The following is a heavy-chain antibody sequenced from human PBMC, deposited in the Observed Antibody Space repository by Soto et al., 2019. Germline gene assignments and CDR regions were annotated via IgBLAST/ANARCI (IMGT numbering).Heavy chain of an antibody. CDR3: ARGRVSTHTFDY. D-gene: IGHD1-1*01. V-gene: IGHV5-51*01. CDR2: NYASDSES. CDR1: GYNSACYW. Sequence: PGASQKISWECSGYNSACYWIAWGRQMRRKGPEWRGINYASDSESRYRPSFESQVTISADKSISSAYLQWSSLRASDTAMYYCARGRVSTHTFDYWGQGTPVTVSS. J-gene: IGHJ4*02.